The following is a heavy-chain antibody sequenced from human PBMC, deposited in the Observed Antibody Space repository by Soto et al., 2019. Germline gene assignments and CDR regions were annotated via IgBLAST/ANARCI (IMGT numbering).Heavy chain of an antibody. CDR3: ARRVPAAPNWFDP. V-gene: IGHV4-4*02. CDR1: GGSISSGTW. CDR2: IYHSGSP. D-gene: IGHD2-2*01. J-gene: IGHJ5*02. Sequence: QVQLQGSGPGLVKPSGTLSLTCAVSGGSISSGTWWSWVRQPPGRGLEWIGEIYHSGSPNYNPSLKSRVTMSVDKSKNLFSLRLSSVTAADSALYYCARRVPAAPNWFDPWGQGTLVTVSS.